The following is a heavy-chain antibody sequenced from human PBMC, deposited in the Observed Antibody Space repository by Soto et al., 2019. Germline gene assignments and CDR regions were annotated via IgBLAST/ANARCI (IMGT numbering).Heavy chain of an antibody. V-gene: IGHV4-39*01. Sequence: SEALSLTCTVSGGSISSGSYYWGWIRQPPGKGLEWIGSIYYSGSTYYNPSLKSRVTISVDTSKNQFSLKLSSVTAADTAVYYCARSGLNDSSVVGGYFQHWGQGTLVTVSS. CDR2: IYYSGST. CDR3: ARSGLNDSSVVGGYFQH. D-gene: IGHD3-22*01. J-gene: IGHJ1*01. CDR1: GGSISSGSYY.